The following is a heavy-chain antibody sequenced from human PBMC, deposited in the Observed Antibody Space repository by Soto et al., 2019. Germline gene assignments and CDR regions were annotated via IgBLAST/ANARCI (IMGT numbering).Heavy chain of an antibody. V-gene: IGHV3-9*02. Sequence: EVQLVESGGGLVQPGGSLRLSCAASGFTSDNYAMHWVRHAPGKGLEWVSGIRWNSGSMAYADSVKGRFTISRDGAKNSLYLQMNSLRPEDTALYYCARGHHYGDSVGWFDPWGQGTLVTVS. CDR1: GFTSDNYA. D-gene: IGHD4-17*01. CDR3: ARGHHYGDSVGWFDP. CDR2: IRWNSGSM. J-gene: IGHJ5*02.